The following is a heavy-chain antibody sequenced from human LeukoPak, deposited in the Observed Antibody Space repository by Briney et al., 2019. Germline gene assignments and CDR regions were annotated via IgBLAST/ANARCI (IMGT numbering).Heavy chain of an antibody. Sequence: GGSLRLSCAASGFTVSSNYMSWVRQAPGKGLEWVSVIYSGGSTYYAASVKGRFTISRDNSKNTLYLQMNSLRAEDTAVYYCARDSKAAGLYYYYYYMDVWGKGTTVTVSS. CDR1: GFTVSSNY. CDR3: ARDSKAAGLYYYYYYMDV. J-gene: IGHJ6*03. D-gene: IGHD6-13*01. CDR2: IYSGGST. V-gene: IGHV3-66*02.